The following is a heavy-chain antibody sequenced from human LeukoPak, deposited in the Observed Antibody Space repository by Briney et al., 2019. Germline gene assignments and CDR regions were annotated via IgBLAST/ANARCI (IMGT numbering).Heavy chain of an antibody. CDR1: GYTFTDYY. V-gene: IGHV1-2*02. CDR3: ARGGDYRFPY. J-gene: IGHJ4*02. CDR2: INPYNGDT. D-gene: IGHD2-21*02. Sequence: GASVKVSCKSSGYTFTDYYIHWVRQAPGQGLEWMGWINPYNGDTNSAQQFQGRVTLTRDTSITTAYMELSRLTSDDTAMYYCARGGDYRFPYWGQGALVTVSS.